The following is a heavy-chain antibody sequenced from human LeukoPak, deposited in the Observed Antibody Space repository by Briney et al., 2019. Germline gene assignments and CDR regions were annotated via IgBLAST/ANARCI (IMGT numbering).Heavy chain of an antibody. CDR1: GGSFSGYY. V-gene: IGHV4-34*01. CDR2: INHSGST. J-gene: IGHJ4*02. D-gene: IGHD3-10*01. CDR3: ARNRWGITMVRGVSLDY. Sequence: PSETLSLTCAVYGGSFSGYYWSWIRQPPGKGREWIGEINHSGSTNYNPSLKSRVTISVDTSENQFSLKLSSVTAADTAVYYCARNRWGITMVRGVSLDYWGQGTLVTVSS.